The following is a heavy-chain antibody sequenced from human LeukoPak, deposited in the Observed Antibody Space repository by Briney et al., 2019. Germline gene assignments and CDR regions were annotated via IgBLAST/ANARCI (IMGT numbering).Heavy chain of an antibody. Sequence: SVKVSCKASGDTFITYTFSWVRQAPGQGLEWMGTIIPSLDISNYAQKFQGRVTLSADKATTTTYMELTSLRSEDTAIYYCARDHCSPGTCLGGHWGQGTLVTVSS. V-gene: IGHV1-69*04. CDR2: IIPSLDIS. D-gene: IGHD2-15*01. CDR1: GDTFITYT. J-gene: IGHJ4*02. CDR3: ARDHCSPGTCLGGH.